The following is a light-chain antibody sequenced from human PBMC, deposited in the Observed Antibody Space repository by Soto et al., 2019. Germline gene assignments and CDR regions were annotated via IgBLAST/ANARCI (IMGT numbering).Light chain of an antibody. V-gene: IGLV2-14*03. CDR3: SAYTSTSTLYV. CDR1: SSDIGGYNY. Sequence: QSALTQPASVSGSPGQSITISCTGTSSDIGGYNYVSWYQQLPGKVPKLIIYDVSNRPSGVHDRFSGSKSGNAASLTISGLQAEDEADYYGSAYTSTSTLYVFGTGTKVTVL. CDR2: DVS. J-gene: IGLJ1*01.